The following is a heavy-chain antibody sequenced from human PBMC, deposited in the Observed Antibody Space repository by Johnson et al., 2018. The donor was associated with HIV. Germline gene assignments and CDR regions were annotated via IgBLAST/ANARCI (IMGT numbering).Heavy chain of an antibody. CDR2: ISYDGSNK. J-gene: IGHJ3*02. V-gene: IGHV3-30-3*01. CDR1: GFTFSSYA. CDR3: ARGHLAVAGTGDAFDI. Sequence: QAQLMESGGGVVQPGRSLRLSCGASGFTFSSYAMHWVRQAPGKGLEWVAVISYDGSNKYYADSVKGRFTISRDNSKNTLYPQMNSLRAEDTAVYYCARGHLAVAGTGDAFDIWGQGTMVTVSS. D-gene: IGHD6-19*01.